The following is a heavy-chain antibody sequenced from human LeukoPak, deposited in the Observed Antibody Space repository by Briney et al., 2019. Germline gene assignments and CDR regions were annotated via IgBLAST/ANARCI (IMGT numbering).Heavy chain of an antibody. J-gene: IGHJ6*03. V-gene: IGHV4-30-2*01. CDR3: ARDLIVVVPAAIPNYYYYMDV. Sequence: SETLSLTCTVSGGSISSSSYYWSWIRQPPGKGLEWIGYIYHSGSTYYNPSLKSRVTISVDRSKNQFSLKLSSVTAADTAVYYCARDLIVVVPAAIPNYYYYMDVWGKGTTVTVSS. CDR1: GGSISSSSYY. D-gene: IGHD2-2*01. CDR2: IYHSGST.